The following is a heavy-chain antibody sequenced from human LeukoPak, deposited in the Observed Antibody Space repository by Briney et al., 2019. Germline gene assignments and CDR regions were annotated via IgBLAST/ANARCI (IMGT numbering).Heavy chain of an antibody. CDR2: SGGSGANT. Sequence: GGSLRLSCAASGFTFSSYAMSWVRQAPVKGLEWVSASGGSGANTYYADSVKGRFTISRDNSKNTLYLQMNSLRAEDTAVYYCAKDASYCSGTTCLLNFDYWGQGTLVTVSS. CDR3: AKDASYCSGTTCLLNFDY. CDR1: GFTFSSYA. J-gene: IGHJ4*02. D-gene: IGHD2-2*01. V-gene: IGHV3-23*01.